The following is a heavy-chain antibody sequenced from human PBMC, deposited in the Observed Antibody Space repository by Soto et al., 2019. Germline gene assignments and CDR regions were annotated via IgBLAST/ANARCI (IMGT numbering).Heavy chain of an antibody. J-gene: IGHJ5*02. CDR3: ARHRITIFGVVILNWFDP. D-gene: IGHD3-3*01. CDR2: IYYSGST. CDR1: GGSISSSSYY. Sequence: SPTLSLTCTVSGGSISSSSYYWGWIRQPPGKGLEWIGSIYYSGSTYYNPSLKSRVTISVDTSKNQFSLKLSSVTAADTAVYYCARHRITIFGVVILNWFDPWGQGTLVTVSS. V-gene: IGHV4-39*01.